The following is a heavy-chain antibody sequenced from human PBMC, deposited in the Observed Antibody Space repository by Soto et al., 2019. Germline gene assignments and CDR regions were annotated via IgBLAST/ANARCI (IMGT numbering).Heavy chain of an antibody. CDR2: IYYTGST. J-gene: IGHJ5*02. V-gene: IGHV4-30-4*01. D-gene: IGHD3-10*01. CDR3: ASEIPYASHYIQGGFDP. Sequence: QVQLRESGPRLVKPSQTLSLTCTVSGGSITRGDYYWSWLRQPPGKGLEWIGYIYYTGSTYYNPSLQSRTTISVDTSKYQFSLNLSSVTAADTAVYHCASEIPYASHYIQGGFDPWGQGSLVTVSS. CDR1: GGSITRGDYY.